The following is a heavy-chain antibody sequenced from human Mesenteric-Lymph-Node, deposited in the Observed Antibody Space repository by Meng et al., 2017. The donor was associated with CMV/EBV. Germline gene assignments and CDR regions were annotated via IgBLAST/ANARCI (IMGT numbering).Heavy chain of an antibody. CDR1: GFTFSNYD. V-gene: IGHV3-13*01. Sequence: GESLKISCAASGFTFSNYDMHWVRQATGKGLEWVSAIGTGGDTYYPDSVKGRFTISRENAKDSLYLQMNSLRAGDTAVYYCARDKRRYFDYWGQGTLVTVSS. J-gene: IGHJ4*02. CDR3: ARDKRRYFDY. CDR2: IGTGGDT.